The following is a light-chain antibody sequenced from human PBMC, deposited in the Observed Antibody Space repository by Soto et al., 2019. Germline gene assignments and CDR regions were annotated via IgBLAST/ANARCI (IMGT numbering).Light chain of an antibody. CDR1: SSDVGGYNY. Sequence: QSALTQPASVSGSPGQSITISCTGTSSDVGGYNYVSWYQQYPGKAPKVMIYDVNKRPSGVSNRFSGSKSGNTASLTISGLQVEDEADYYCSSYTSRSTRVVFGGGTKLTVL. CDR3: SSYTSRSTRVV. CDR2: DVN. V-gene: IGLV2-14*03. J-gene: IGLJ2*01.